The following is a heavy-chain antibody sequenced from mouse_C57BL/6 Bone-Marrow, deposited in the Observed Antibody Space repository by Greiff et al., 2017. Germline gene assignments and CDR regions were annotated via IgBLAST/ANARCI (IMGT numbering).Heavy chain of an antibody. V-gene: IGHV8-8*01. D-gene: IGHD2-14*01. CDR3: GRSDRGAMDY. CDR2: IWWDDDK. J-gene: IGHJ4*01. Sequence: QVTLKVSGPGILQPSQTLSLTCSSSGFSLSTFGMGVGWLRPPSGKGLVWLAHIWWDDDKYYNPALESPLTISKDSSKNRTLHRIANVVTADAATDYCGRSDRGAMDYWGQGTSVTVSS. CDR1: GFSLSTFGMG.